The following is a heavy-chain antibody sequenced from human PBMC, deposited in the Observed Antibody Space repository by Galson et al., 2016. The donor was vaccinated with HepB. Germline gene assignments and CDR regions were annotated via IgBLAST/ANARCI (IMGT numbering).Heavy chain of an antibody. Sequence: SLRLSCAASGFTFSSYSMNWVRQAPGRGLEWVSSISSSSSYIHYADSVKGRFTISRDNAKNSLYLQMNSLRAEDTACYYFARDILWFGELKRVYYFDYWGQGTLVTVSS. CDR1: GFTFSSYS. CDR2: ISSSSSYI. V-gene: IGHV3-21*01. D-gene: IGHD3-10*01. CDR3: ARDILWFGELKRVYYFDY. J-gene: IGHJ4*02.